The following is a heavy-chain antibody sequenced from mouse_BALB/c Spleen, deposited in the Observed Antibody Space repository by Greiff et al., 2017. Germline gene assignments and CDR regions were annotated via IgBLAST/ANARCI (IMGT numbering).Heavy chain of an antibody. V-gene: IGHV14-1*02. Sequence: VQLQQSGAELVRPGALVKLSCKASGFNIKDYYMHWVKQRPEQGLEWIGWIDPENGNTIYDPKFQGKASITADTSSNTAYLQLSSLTSEDTAVYYCARSEDYDYYAMDYWGQGTSVTVSS. D-gene: IGHD2-4*01. CDR1: GFNIKDYY. J-gene: IGHJ4*01. CDR2: IDPENGNT. CDR3: ARSEDYDYYAMDY.